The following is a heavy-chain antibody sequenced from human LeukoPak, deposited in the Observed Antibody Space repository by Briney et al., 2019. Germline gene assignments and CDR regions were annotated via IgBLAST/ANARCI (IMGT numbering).Heavy chain of an antibody. CDR1: GFTFGSYA. J-gene: IGHJ4*02. V-gene: IGHV3-23*01. D-gene: IGHD6-19*01. CDR3: VKLSSGSGSKFGFDS. Sequence: GGSLRLSCAASGFTFGSYAMSWVRKTPGKSLEWVSIITNGGVTTYYADSVRGRFTISRDNSKNMLYLQMNSLRAEDTAVYYCVKLSSGSGSKFGFDSWGQGTLVTVSS. CDR2: ITNGGVTT.